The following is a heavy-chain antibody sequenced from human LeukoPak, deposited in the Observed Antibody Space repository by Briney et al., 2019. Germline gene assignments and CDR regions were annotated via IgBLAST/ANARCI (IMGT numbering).Heavy chain of an antibody. J-gene: IGHJ4*02. CDR1: GFTFSSYA. CDR2: ISGSGGST. V-gene: IGHV3-23*01. Sequence: GGSLRLSRAASGFTFSSYAMSWVRQAPGKGLEWVSAISGSGGSTYYADSVKGRFTISRDNSKNTLYLQMNSLRAEDTAVYYCAKAHSSSWYNPFDYWGQGTLVTVSS. CDR3: AKAHSSSWYNPFDY. D-gene: IGHD6-13*01.